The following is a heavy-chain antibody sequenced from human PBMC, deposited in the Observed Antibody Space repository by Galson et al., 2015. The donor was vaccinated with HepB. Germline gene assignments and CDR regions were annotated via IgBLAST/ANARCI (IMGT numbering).Heavy chain of an antibody. D-gene: IGHD6-6*01. J-gene: IGHJ4*02. CDR1: GFTFSRYG. Sequence: SLRLSCAASGFTFSRYGMHWVRQAPGKGLEWVALISSDGTNKYYADSVKGRFTISRDNSKNTLYLQMNSLRAEDTAVYYCAKDRPIDSWGQGTLVTVSS. CDR3: AKDRPIDS. V-gene: IGHV3-30*18. CDR2: ISSDGTNK.